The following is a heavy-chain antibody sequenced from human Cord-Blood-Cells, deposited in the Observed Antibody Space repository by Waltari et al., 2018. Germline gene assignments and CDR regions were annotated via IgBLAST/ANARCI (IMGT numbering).Heavy chain of an antibody. CDR3: ARIKNSSGWYYYYYYMDV. D-gene: IGHD6-19*01. CDR1: GGSFSGYY. V-gene: IGHV4-34*01. Sequence: QVQLQQWGAGLLKPSETLSLTCAVYGGSFSGYYWSWIRQPPGKGLEWIGEINHSGSTNYTPSLKSRVTISVDTSKNQFSLKLSSVTAADTAVYYCARIKNSSGWYYYYYYMDVWGKGTTVTVSS. CDR2: INHSGST. J-gene: IGHJ6*03.